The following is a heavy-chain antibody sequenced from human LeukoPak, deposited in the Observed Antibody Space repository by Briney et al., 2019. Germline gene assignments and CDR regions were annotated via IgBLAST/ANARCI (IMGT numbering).Heavy chain of an antibody. CDR2: IIPIFGTA. CDR3: ARGYGDYVPYYYYGMDV. J-gene: IGHJ6*02. V-gene: IGHV1-69*13. D-gene: IGHD4-17*01. CDR1: GGTFSSYA. Sequence: GASVNVSCKASGGTFSSYAISWVRQAPGQGLEWMGGIIPIFGTANYAQKFQGRVTITADESTSTAYMELSSLRSEDTAVYYCARGYGDYVPYYYYGMDVWGQGTTVTVSS.